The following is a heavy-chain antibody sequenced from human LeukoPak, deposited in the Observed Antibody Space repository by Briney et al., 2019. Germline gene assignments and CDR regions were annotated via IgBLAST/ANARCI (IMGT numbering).Heavy chain of an antibody. Sequence: GSLRLSCAASGFTFSSYGMHWVRQAPGKGLEWVAVISYDGSNKYYADSVKGRFTISRDNSKNTLYLQMNSLRAEDTAVYYCASRKMVRGVILMDYWGQGTLVTVSS. CDR3: ASRKMVRGVILMDY. CDR2: ISYDGSNK. V-gene: IGHV3-30*03. CDR1: GFTFSSYG. J-gene: IGHJ4*02. D-gene: IGHD3-10*01.